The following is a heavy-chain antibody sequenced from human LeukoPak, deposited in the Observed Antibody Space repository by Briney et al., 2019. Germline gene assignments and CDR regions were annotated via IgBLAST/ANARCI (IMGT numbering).Heavy chain of an antibody. D-gene: IGHD6-13*01. CDR2: INHSGST. Sequence: SETLSLTCTVSGGSISSYYWSWIRQPPGKGLEWIGEINHSGSTNYNPSLKSRVTISVDTSKNQFSLKLSSVTAADTAVYYCARQQLSQLYYFDYWGQGTLVTVSS. CDR3: ARQQLSQLYYFDY. J-gene: IGHJ4*02. CDR1: GGSISSYY. V-gene: IGHV4-34*01.